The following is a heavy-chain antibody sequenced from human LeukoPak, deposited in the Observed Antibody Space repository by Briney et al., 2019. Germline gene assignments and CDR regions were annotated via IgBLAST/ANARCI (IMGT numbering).Heavy chain of an antibody. D-gene: IGHD3-10*01. CDR1: GYTFTSYD. CDR3: AREAYDSGSFRTDYYYMDV. J-gene: IGHJ6*03. CDR2: IYPNSGGT. V-gene: IGHV1-2*02. Sequence: ASVKVSCKASGYTFTSYDINWVRQAPGQGLEWMGWIYPNSGGTNYAQKFQGRVTVTRDTSISTAYMELSRLRSDDTAVYYGAREAYDSGSFRTDYYYMDVWGKGTTVTISS.